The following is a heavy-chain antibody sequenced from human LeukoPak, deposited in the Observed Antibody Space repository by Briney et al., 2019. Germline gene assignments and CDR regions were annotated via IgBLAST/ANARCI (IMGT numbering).Heavy chain of an antibody. D-gene: IGHD1-26*01. CDR3: ARQPSHSGSYLRGFDL. CDR1: GGSISSDIYY. Sequence: KPSETLSLTCTFSGGSISSDIYYWGWIRQPPRKGLEWIGSIYYSGSTYYNPSLKSRVTISVYTSKDQFSLKLRSVTAADTAVYYCARQPSHSGSYLRGFDLWGQGTMVTVSS. CDR2: IYYSGST. J-gene: IGHJ5*02. V-gene: IGHV4-39*01.